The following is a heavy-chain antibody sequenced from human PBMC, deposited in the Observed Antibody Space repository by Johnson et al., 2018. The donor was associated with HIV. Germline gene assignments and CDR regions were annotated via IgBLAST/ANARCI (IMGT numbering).Heavy chain of an antibody. V-gene: IGHV3-30*04. CDR2: ISYDGSNT. CDR1: GFTFSSYA. CDR3: AKLPSGYNRDAFNI. Sequence: VQFVESGGGVVQPGRSLRLSCAASGFTFSSYAVYCVRQAPGKGLEWVAVISYDGSNTYYADSVQGRFTISRDNSKNPQYLQMNSLRAEDTAIYYFAKLPSGYNRDAFNIWGQGTMVTVSS. J-gene: IGHJ3*02. D-gene: IGHD5-18*01.